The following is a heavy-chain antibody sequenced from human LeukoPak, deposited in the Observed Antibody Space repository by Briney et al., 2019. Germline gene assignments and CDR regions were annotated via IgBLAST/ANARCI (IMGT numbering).Heavy chain of an antibody. V-gene: IGHV1-8*01. Sequence: GASVKVSCKASGYTFTSYDINWVRQATGQGLEWIGWMNPNSGNTGYAQKFQGRVTMTRNTSISTAYMELSSLRSEDTAVYYCARGGAVADFNWFDPWGQGTLVTVSS. CDR2: MNPNSGNT. CDR1: GYTFTSYD. CDR3: ARGGAVADFNWFDP. D-gene: IGHD6-19*01. J-gene: IGHJ5*02.